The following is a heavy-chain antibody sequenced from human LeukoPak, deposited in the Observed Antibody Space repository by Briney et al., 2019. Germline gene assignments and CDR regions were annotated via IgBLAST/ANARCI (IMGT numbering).Heavy chain of an antibody. CDR1: GSTFSNYA. CDR3: ARGTPTVATRGFAFDF. Sequence: PGGSLRLSCAVSGSTFSNYAMHWVRQAPGKGLEWLAVISYDGRNKYYADSVKGRFTISRDNSKNTLHLQMNSLRVEDTAVYYCARGTPTVATRGFAFDFWGQGTMVTVSS. J-gene: IGHJ3*01. V-gene: IGHV3-30*04. CDR2: ISYDGRNK. D-gene: IGHD4-17*01.